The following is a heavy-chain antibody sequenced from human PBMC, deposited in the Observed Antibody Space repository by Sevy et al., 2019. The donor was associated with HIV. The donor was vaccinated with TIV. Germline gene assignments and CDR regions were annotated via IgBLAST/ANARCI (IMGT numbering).Heavy chain of an antibody. CDR2: ISSAGSNK. V-gene: IGHV3-30-3*01. D-gene: IGHD6-19*01. CDR1: GLTFSSHA. CDR3: TRDAGYSIAWSPSDY. J-gene: IGHJ4*02. Sequence: GGSLRLSCAASGLTFSSHAMHWVRQAPGKGLEWVAVISSAGSNKYYADSVKGRFTISRDNPKNTPYLQMNGLRPEDTAVYYCTRDAGYSIAWSPSDYWGQGTLVTVSS.